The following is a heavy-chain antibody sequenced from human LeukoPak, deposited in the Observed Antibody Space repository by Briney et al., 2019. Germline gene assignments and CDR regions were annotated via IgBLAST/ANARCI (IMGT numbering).Heavy chain of an antibody. CDR2: IYYRGNT. J-gene: IGHJ4*02. CDR1: GDSISSGDYY. CDR3: TSYDYVWGSYREPYFDC. Sequence: SETLSLTCTVSGDSISSGDYYWSWIRQPPGKGLEWIGYIYYRGNTYYNPSLKSRVTISVDTSKNQFPLKLSSVTAADTAVYYCTSYDYVWGSYREPYFDCWGQGTLVTVSS. D-gene: IGHD3-16*02. V-gene: IGHV4-30-4*08.